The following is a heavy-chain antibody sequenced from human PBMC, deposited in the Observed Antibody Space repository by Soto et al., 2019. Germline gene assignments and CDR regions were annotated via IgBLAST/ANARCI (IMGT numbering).Heavy chain of an antibody. Sequence: GGSLRLSCAASGFSFFNYAMNWVRQAPGKGLEWVASISSGSVYIDFADSVRGRFTISRDDVTNSVSLQMDSLRVEDTGIYYCARYDAFKAFDLWGQGTMVTVS. J-gene: IGHJ3*01. CDR3: ARYDAFKAFDL. D-gene: IGHD1-1*01. CDR2: ISSGSVYI. V-gene: IGHV3-21*06. CDR1: GFSFFNYA.